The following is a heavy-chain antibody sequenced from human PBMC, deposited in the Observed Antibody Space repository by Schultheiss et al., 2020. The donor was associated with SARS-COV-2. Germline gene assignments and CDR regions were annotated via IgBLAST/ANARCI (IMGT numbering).Heavy chain of an antibody. CDR1: GGTFSSYA. V-gene: IGHV1-69*13. CDR3: ARDRGVYYYYGMDV. CDR2: IIPIFGTA. J-gene: IGHJ6*02. D-gene: IGHD1-26*01. Sequence: SVKVSCKASGGTFSSYAISWVRQAPGQGLEWMGGIIPIFGTANYAQKFQGRVTITADESTSTAYMELRSLRSDDTAVYYCARDRGVYYYYGMDVWGQGTTVTVSS.